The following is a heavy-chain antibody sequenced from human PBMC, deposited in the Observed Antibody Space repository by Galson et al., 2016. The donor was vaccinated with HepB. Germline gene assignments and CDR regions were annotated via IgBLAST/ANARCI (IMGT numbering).Heavy chain of an antibody. J-gene: IGHJ4*02. CDR1: GYTFTSFR. Sequence: QSGAEVKKPGESLRISCQGSGYTFTSFRIDWVRQKPGKGLEWMGAIFTADSDTRYSPSFQGQVTISVDVSINTAYLQWSSLEASDTAMYYFARRHSYFDYWGRGTVVTVSS. CDR3: ARRHSYFDY. V-gene: IGHV5-51*01. CDR2: IFTADSDT. D-gene: IGHD4-11*01.